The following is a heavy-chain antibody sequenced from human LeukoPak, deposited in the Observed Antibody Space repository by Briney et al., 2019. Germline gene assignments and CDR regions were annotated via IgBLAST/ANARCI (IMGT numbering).Heavy chain of an antibody. CDR3: ARRFPRYDYYYGMDV. Sequence: PGGSLRLSCAASGFTFSSYSMNWVRQAPGKGLEWVSSISSSSSYIYYADSVEGRFTISRDNTKNSLYLQMNSLRAEDTAVYYCARRFPRYDYYYGMDVWGQGTTVTVSS. CDR1: GFTFSSYS. V-gene: IGHV3-21*01. J-gene: IGHJ6*02. CDR2: ISSSSSYI. D-gene: IGHD1-14*01.